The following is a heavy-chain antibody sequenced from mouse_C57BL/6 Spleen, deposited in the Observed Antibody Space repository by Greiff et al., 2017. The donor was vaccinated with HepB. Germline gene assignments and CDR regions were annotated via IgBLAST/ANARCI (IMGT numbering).Heavy chain of an antibody. CDR1: GYAFSSSW. V-gene: IGHV1-82*01. CDR3: AKTGTGPNFDY. Sequence: QVQLQQSGPELVKPGASVKISCKASGYAFSSSWMNWVKQRPGKGLEWIGRIYPGDGDTNYNGKFKGKATLTADKSSSTAYMQLSSLTSEDSAVYFCAKTGTGPNFDYWGQGTTLTVSS. J-gene: IGHJ2*01. CDR2: IYPGDGDT. D-gene: IGHD4-1*01.